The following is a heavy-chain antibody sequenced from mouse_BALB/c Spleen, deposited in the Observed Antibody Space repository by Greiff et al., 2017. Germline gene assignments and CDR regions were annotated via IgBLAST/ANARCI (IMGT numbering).Heavy chain of an antibody. CDR1: GFNIKDTY. CDR2: IDPANGNT. J-gene: IGHJ4*01. D-gene: IGHD2-3*01. V-gene: IGHV14-3*02. Sequence: VQLQQSGAELVKPGASVKLSCTASGFNIKDTYMHWVKQRPEQGLEWIGRIDPANGNTKYDPKFQGKATITADTSSNTAYLQLSSLTSEDTAVYYCARWGYDGYYDYWGQGTSVTVSS. CDR3: ARWGYDGYYDY.